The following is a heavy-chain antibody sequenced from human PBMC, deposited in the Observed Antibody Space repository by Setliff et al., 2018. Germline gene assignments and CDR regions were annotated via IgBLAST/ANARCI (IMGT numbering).Heavy chain of an antibody. Sequence: SETLSLTCTVSGGFINNGDYNWGWVRQPPGEGLECVGSLYYSGSTYYNPSLKSRVTISVDTSKTQFSLNLRFVTAADTAVYYCAKVPITKVYFYMDVWGKGTTVTVSS. V-gene: IGHV4-39*01. CDR3: AKVPITKVYFYMDV. CDR1: GGFINNGDYN. J-gene: IGHJ6*03. CDR2: LYYSGST. D-gene: IGHD3-10*01.